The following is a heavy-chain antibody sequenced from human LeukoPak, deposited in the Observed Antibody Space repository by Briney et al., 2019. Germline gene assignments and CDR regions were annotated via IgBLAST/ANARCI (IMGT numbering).Heavy chain of an antibody. CDR2: IKQDGSEK. Sequence: GGSLRLSCAASGFTFSSYWMSWVRQAPGKGLEWAANIKQDGSEKYYVDSVKGRFTISRDNAKNSLYLQMNSLRAEDTAVYYCARDLPGAIVVVITLFDYWGQGTLVTVSS. V-gene: IGHV3-7*01. CDR3: ARDLPGAIVVVITLFDY. D-gene: IGHD3-22*01. J-gene: IGHJ4*02. CDR1: GFTFSSYW.